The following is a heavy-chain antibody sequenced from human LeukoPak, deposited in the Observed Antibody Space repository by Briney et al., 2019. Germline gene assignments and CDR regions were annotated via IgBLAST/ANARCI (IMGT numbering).Heavy chain of an antibody. V-gene: IGHV3-30-3*01. CDR1: GITFSSYA. Sequence: PGGSLRLSCVASGITFSSYAMHWVRQAPGKGLEWVAVISYDGSNKYYADSVRGRFTISRDNSKNTLYLQMNSLRAEDTAVYYCARGPATVTPNWFDPWGQGTLVTVSS. CDR3: ARGPATVTPNWFDP. CDR2: ISYDGSNK. D-gene: IGHD4-11*01. J-gene: IGHJ5*02.